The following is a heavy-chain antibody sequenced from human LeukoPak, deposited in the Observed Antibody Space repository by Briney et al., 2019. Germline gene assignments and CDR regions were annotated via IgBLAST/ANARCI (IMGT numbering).Heavy chain of an antibody. CDR2: TSSGSSYK. V-gene: IGHV3-21*01. CDR1: GFTFSSYS. Sequence: PGGSLRLSCAASGFTFSSYSMNWVRQAPGKGLEWVSSTSSGSSYKNYAASVKGRFTISRDNAKNSLYLQIDSLRAEDTAVYYCARDPYSGSYVDYYYYYYMDVWGKGTTVTISS. J-gene: IGHJ6*03. CDR3: ARDPYSGSYVDYYYYYYMDV. D-gene: IGHD6-13*01.